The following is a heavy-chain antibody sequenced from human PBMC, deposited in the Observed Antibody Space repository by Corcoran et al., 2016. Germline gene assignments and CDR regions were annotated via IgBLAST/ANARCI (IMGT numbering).Heavy chain of an antibody. D-gene: IGHD3-22*01. CDR1: GFSLSNARMG. CDR3: ARIRRHSDGSGYYRDD. CDR2: IFSNDEK. Sequence: QVTLRESGPVLVKPTETLTLTCTDSGFSLSNARMGVSWIRQPSGKALEWLAHIFSNDEKSYSTSLKSRLTNSKNTSKSQVNLTITNMDPVDAATYYCARIRRHSDGSGYYRDDWGQGTLVTVSS. J-gene: IGHJ4*02. V-gene: IGHV2-26*01.